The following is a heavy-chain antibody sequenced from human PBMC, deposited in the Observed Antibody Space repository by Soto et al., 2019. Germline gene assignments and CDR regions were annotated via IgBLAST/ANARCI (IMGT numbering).Heavy chain of an antibody. J-gene: IGHJ4*02. CDR2: IWWHGRDI. D-gene: IGHD1-26*01. V-gene: IGHV3-33*01. CDR1: GFSFSDYV. Sequence: PGGSLRLSCPASGFSFSDYVMHWVRQPPGKGLEWVAVIWWHGRDIFYEGSVKGRFTISRDNSKNTLYLQMNGLRVEDTAVYYCARDQGGQSGNFIFDNWGQGTLVTVSS. CDR3: ARDQGGQSGNFIFDN.